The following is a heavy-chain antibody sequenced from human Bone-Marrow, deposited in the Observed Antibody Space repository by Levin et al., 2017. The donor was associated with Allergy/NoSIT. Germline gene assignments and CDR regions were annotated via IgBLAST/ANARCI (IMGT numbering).Heavy chain of an antibody. V-gene: IGHV4-34*01. CDR3: ARVGSAALFYYFDY. D-gene: IGHD2-2*01. CDR1: GGSFSGYY. CDR2: INHSGST. J-gene: IGHJ4*02. Sequence: SETLSLTCAVYGGSFSGYYWSWIRQPPGKGLEWIGEINHSGSTNYNPSLKSRVTISVDTSKNQFSLKLSSVTAADTAVYYCARVGSAALFYYFDYWGQGTLVTVSS.